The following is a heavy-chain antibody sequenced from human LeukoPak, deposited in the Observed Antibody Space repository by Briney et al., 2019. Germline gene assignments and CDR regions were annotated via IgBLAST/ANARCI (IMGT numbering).Heavy chain of an antibody. Sequence: GSLRLSCVASGFTFNRYAMSWVRHIPGKRLEWVSTFSGPMETTCYAPSVRGRFTMSRDNSKNTLSLQMNSLRAEDTAIYYCAKASLGSCTGAKCYHFDNWGQGTLVTFSS. CDR3: AKASLGSCTGAKCYHFDN. CDR1: GFTFNRYA. D-gene: IGHD2-8*02. CDR2: FSGPMETT. J-gene: IGHJ4*02. V-gene: IGHV3-23*01.